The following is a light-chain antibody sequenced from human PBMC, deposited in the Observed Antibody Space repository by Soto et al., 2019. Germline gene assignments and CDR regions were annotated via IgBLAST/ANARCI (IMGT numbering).Light chain of an antibody. CDR1: QTLSNSF. CDR3: QQYGTSEII. Sequence: DLTQSRGSLSFSAGACSSLSCRASQTLSNSFIAWYQQKPGQAPRLLIYDTSSRATGVPDRYSASGSGTDFTLTISRLEPEDFAVFFCQQYGTSEIIFGQGTRLEIK. V-gene: IGKV3-20*01. CDR2: DTS. J-gene: IGKJ5*01.